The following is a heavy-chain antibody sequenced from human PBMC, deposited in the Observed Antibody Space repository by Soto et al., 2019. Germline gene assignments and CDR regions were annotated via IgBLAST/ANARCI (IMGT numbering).Heavy chain of an antibody. V-gene: IGHV3-33*01. J-gene: IGHJ4*02. CDR1: GFTFSIFG. CDR2: LWSDGSNK. CDR3: ARDGGRYYFNH. Sequence: PGGSLRLSCAASGFTFSIFGMHWVRQAPGKGLEWVAVLWSDGSNKYYADSVKGRFTVSRGNSKNTLYLQMDSLTAEDSAVYYCARDGGRYYFNHWGQGTLVTVSS. D-gene: IGHD3-16*01.